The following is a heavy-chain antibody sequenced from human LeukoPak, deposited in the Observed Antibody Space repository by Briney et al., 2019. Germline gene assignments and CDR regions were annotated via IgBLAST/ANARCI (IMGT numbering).Heavy chain of an antibody. CDR1: GLTFSSYW. Sequence: GGSLRLSCAASGLTFSSYWMHWVRQAPGKGLVWVSRINSDGSSTSYADSVKGRFTISRDNAKNTLYLQMNSLRAEDTAVYYCAREGYDRDLDYWGQGTLVTVSS. CDR2: INSDGSST. CDR3: AREGYDRDLDY. V-gene: IGHV3-74*01. D-gene: IGHD3-22*01. J-gene: IGHJ4*02.